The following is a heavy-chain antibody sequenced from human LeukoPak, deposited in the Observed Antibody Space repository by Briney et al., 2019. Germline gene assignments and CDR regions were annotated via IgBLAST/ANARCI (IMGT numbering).Heavy chain of an antibody. J-gene: IGHJ4*02. CDR2: ISYDGSNK. Sequence: GGSLRLSCAASGFTFSSYAMDWGRPAPGKGLEWVAVISYDGSNKYYADSVKGRFTTSRDNSKNTTYPQMNSLRAEDTAVYYCARVKEPWQWLSASFDYWGQGTLVTVSS. V-gene: IGHV3-30-3*01. D-gene: IGHD6-19*01. CDR3: ARVKEPWQWLSASFDY. CDR1: GFTFSSYA.